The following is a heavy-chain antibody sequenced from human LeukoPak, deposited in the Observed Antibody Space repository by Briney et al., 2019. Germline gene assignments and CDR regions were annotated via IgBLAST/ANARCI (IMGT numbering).Heavy chain of an antibody. CDR1: GYTFTSYY. D-gene: IGHD5-12*01. CDR3: ARLYSGYGNYYYYMDV. CDR2: INPSGGRT. V-gene: IGHV1-46*01. Sequence: GASVKVSCKASGYTFTSYYIHWVRQAPGQGLEWMGMINPSGGRTSFAQKFQGRVTMTRDTSTSTVYMELSSLRSDDTAVYYCARLYSGYGNYYYYMDVWGKGTTVTVSS. J-gene: IGHJ6*03.